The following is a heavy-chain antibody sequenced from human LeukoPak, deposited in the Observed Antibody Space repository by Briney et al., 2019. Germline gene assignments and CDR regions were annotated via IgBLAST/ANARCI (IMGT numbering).Heavy chain of an antibody. J-gene: IGHJ6*03. V-gene: IGHV3-33*06. D-gene: IGHD2-8*01. CDR3: AKDCEYCSNGYMDV. CDR2: IWFDGGNK. CDR1: GFIFSSTG. Sequence: GRSLRLSCAASGFIFSSTGMHWVRQAPGKGLEWVAVIWFDGGNKYYADSVKGRFTISRDDSKNTVYLQMNSLRAEDTAVYYCAKDCEYCSNGYMDVWGKGTTVTVSS.